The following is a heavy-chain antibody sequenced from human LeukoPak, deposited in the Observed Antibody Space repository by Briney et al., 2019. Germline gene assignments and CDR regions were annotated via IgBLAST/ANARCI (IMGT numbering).Heavy chain of an antibody. CDR3: ARGKLDYGDYGVDWSDP. CDR1: GGSFSGYY. D-gene: IGHD4-17*01. V-gene: IGHV4-34*01. CDR2: INHSGST. Sequence: SETLSLTCAVYGGSFSGYYWSWIRQPPGKGLEWIGEINHSGSTNYNPSLKSRVTISVDTSKNQFSLKLSSVAAADTAVYYCARGKLDYGDYGVDWSDPWGQGTLVTVSS. J-gene: IGHJ5*02.